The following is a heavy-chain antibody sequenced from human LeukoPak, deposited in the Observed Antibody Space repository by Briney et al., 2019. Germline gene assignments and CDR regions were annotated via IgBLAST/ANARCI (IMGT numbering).Heavy chain of an antibody. J-gene: IGHJ4*02. CDR3: ARVASQQLVDY. V-gene: IGHV1-18*01. Sequence: HAASVKVSCKASGYTFTSYGISWVRQALGQGLEWMGWISAYNGNTNYAQKLQGRVTMTTDTSTSTAYMELRSLRSDDTAVYYCARVASQQLVDYWGQGTLVTVSS. CDR2: ISAYNGNT. D-gene: IGHD6-13*01. CDR1: GYTFTSYG.